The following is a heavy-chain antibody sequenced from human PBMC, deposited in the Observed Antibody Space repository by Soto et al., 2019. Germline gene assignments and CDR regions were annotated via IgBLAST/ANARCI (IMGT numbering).Heavy chain of an antibody. CDR1: GFTFSSYA. CDR2: ISGSGGST. Sequence: EVQLLESGGGLVQPGGSLRLSCAASGFTFSSYAMSWVRQAPGKGLEWVSAISGSGGSTYYADSVKGRFTISRDNSKNTLYRQMNSLRAEDTAVYYSAKDILPKRGSGWYSHFDYWGQGTLVTVSS. J-gene: IGHJ4*02. V-gene: IGHV3-23*01. D-gene: IGHD6-19*01. CDR3: AKDILPKRGSGWYSHFDY.